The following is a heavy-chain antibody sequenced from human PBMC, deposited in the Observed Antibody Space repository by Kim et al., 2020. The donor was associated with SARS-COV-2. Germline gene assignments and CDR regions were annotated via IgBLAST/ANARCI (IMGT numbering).Heavy chain of an antibody. J-gene: IGHJ6*02. CDR1: GGTFSSYA. D-gene: IGHD3-10*01. CDR3: ATARNEPDAMVRGVSSIWHSYYGMDV. V-gene: IGHV1-69*13. CDR2: IIPIFGTA. Sequence: SVKVSCKASGGTFSSYAISWVRQAPGQGLEWMGGIIPIFGTANYAQKFQGRVTITADESTSTAYMELSSLRSEDTAVYYCATARNEPDAMVRGVSSIWHSYYGMDVWGQGTTVTVSS.